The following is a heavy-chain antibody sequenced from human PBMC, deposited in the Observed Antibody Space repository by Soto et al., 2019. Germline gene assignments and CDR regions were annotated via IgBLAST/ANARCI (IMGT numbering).Heavy chain of an antibody. J-gene: IGHJ4*02. CDR2: ISGSGGST. V-gene: IGHV3-23*01. Sequence: GSLRLSCAASGFTFSSYAMSWVRQAPGKGLEWVSAISGSGGSTYYADSVKGRFTISRDNSKNTLYLQVNSLRAEDTAVYYCAKDERYCSGGSCYLGHFDYWGQGTLGTVSS. CDR1: GFTFSSYA. CDR3: AKDERYCSGGSCYLGHFDY. D-gene: IGHD2-15*01.